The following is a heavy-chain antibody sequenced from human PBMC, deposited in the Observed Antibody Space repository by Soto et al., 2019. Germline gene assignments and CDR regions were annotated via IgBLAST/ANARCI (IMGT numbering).Heavy chain of an antibody. V-gene: IGHV3-30*18. CDR3: AKDVVVEATPWRGDYYYYYGMDV. J-gene: IGHJ6*02. CDR1: VFTFRSYG. Sequence: GGSLRLSGTVSVFTFRSYGTGWVRQAPGKGREWVALILYEGSNKYYADSVKGRFTITRDNSKNTLYLQMNSLRAEDTAVYYGAKDVVVEATPWRGDYYYYYGMDVWGQGTTVTVSS. CDR2: ILYEGSNK. D-gene: IGHD1-26*01.